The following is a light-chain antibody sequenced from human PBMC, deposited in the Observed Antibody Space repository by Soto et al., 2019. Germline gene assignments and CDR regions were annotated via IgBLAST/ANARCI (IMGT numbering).Light chain of an antibody. CDR2: SNN. V-gene: IGLV1-44*01. CDR3: AAWDDSLNGELV. CDR1: SSNIGSNT. J-gene: IGLJ2*01. Sequence: QSVLTQPPSASGTPGQRVTISCSGSSSNIGSNTVNWYQQLPGTAPKLLIYSNNQRPSGVPDRFSGSKSGTSASLAISRLQSEEEADYYCAAWDDSLNGELVFGGGTKLTVL.